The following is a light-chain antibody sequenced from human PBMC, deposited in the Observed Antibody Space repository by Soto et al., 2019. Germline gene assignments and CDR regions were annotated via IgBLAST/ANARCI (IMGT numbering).Light chain of an antibody. Sequence: QPVLTQPPSVSGAPGQRVTISCTGSSSNIGAGYDVHWYQQLPGTAPKLLIYGNSNRPSGVPDRFSGSKSGTSASLAITGLQAEDEADYYCQSYDSSWGVFGTGTKLTVL. J-gene: IGLJ1*01. CDR2: GNS. CDR1: SSNIGAGYD. CDR3: QSYDSSWGV. V-gene: IGLV1-40*01.